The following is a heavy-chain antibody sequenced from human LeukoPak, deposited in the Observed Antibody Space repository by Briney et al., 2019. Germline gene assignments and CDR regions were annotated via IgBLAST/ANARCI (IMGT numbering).Heavy chain of an antibody. CDR2: IYYSGST. V-gene: IGHV4-59*12. CDR3: ARGGSRIVVVVAARKPHYFDY. CDR1: GGSISSYY. D-gene: IGHD2-15*01. Sequence: PSETLSLTCTVSGGSISSYYWSWIRHPPGKGLEWIGYIYYSGSTNYNPSLKSPVTISVDTSKNQFSLKLSSVTAADTAVYYCARGGSRIVVVVAARKPHYFDYWGQGTLVTVSS. J-gene: IGHJ4*02.